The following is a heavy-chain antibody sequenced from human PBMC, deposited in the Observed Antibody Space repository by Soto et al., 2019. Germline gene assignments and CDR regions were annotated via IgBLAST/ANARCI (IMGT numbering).Heavy chain of an antibody. D-gene: IGHD2-8*01. CDR3: ARDSEQLGYCTNGVCYRAGWFDP. CDR1: GYTFTSYA. V-gene: IGHV1-3*01. J-gene: IGHJ5*02. Sequence: QVQLVQSGAEVKKPGASVKVSCKASGYTFTSYAMHWVRQAPGQRLEWMGWINAGNGNTKYSQKFQGRVTITRDTSASTAYMELSSLRSEDTAVYYCARDSEQLGYCTNGVCYRAGWFDPWGQGTQVTVSS. CDR2: INAGNGNT.